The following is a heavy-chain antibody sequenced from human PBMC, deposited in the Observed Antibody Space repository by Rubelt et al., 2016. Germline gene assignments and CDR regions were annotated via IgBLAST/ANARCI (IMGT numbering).Heavy chain of an antibody. V-gene: IGHV4-39*01. CDR3: AGLCDYGLDY. J-gene: IGHJ4*02. CDR1: GGSISSSSYY. Sequence: QLQLQESGPGLVKPSETLSLTCTVSGGSISSSSYYWGWIRQPPGKGLEWIGSIYYSGSTYYNPSPKSRVTISVDTSRNPLSLRLSLVTAADTAGYYCAGLCDYGLDYWGQGTLVTVSS. D-gene: IGHD4-17*01. CDR2: IYYSGST.